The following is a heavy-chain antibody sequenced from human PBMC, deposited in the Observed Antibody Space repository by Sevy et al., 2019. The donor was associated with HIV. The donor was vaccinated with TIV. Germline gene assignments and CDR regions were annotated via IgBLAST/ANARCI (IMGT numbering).Heavy chain of an antibody. CDR2: ASDDVGNK. CDR3: ARDLYTKVEYGYYFDS. D-gene: IGHD2-15*01. J-gene: IGHJ4*02. Sequence: GGSLRLSCAASGFTFGSYGMHWVRQAPGKGLEWLAFASDDVGNKYYTDSVKGRFTISRDNSRNTLDLQMNSLRVEDTAVYYCARDLYTKVEYGYYFDSWGQGTLVTVSS. V-gene: IGHV3-30*03. CDR1: GFTFGSYG.